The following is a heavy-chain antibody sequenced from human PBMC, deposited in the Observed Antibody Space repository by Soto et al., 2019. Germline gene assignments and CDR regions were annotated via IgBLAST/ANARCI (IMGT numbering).Heavy chain of an antibody. D-gene: IGHD2-2*01. CDR2: IFWDDEE. CDR3: ARSWGSSRFDY. V-gene: IGHV2-5*02. Sequence: QITLKESGPPLVKPTQTLTLTCTFSGFSLSSSGVGVGWIRQPPGKALEWLVLIFWDDEERYSPALKSRLTLTKDSPKNQVVLTMTNMDPWNNDPYYCARSWGSSRFDYWGQGTLVTVSS. J-gene: IGHJ4*02. CDR1: GFSLSSSGVG.